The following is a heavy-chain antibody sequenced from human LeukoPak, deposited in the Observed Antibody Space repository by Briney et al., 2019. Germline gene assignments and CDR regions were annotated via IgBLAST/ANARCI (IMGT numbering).Heavy chain of an antibody. CDR2: ISPSGGST. CDR1: GYTFTSNY. Sequence: ASVKVSCKAFGYTFTSNYIHWVRQAPGQGPEWMGVISPSGGSTTYAQKFQGRVTLTRDMSTSTDYLELSSLRSEDTAVYYCARGAAATRTNNWFDPWGQGTLVTVSS. CDR3: ARGAAATRTNNWFDP. J-gene: IGHJ5*02. D-gene: IGHD2-15*01. V-gene: IGHV1-46*01.